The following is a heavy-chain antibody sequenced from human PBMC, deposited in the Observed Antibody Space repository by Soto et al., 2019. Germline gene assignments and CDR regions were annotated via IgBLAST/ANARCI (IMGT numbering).Heavy chain of an antibody. Sequence: ASVKVSCKASGYTFTSYAMHWVRQAPGQRLEWMGWINAGNGNTKYSQKFQGRVTITRDTSASTAYMELSSLRSEDTVVYYCASMRIVGATPGYWGQGTLVTVSS. J-gene: IGHJ4*02. D-gene: IGHD1-26*01. V-gene: IGHV1-3*01. CDR2: INAGNGNT. CDR3: ASMRIVGATPGY. CDR1: GYTFTSYA.